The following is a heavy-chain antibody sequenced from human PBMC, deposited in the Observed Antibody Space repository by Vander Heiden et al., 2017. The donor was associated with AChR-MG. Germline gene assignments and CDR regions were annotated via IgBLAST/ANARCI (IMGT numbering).Heavy chain of an antibody. CDR1: GFTFSSYG. CDR3: AKVGWFDP. D-gene: IGHD3-3*01. V-gene: IGHV3-30*18. CDR2: ISYDGSNK. Sequence: QVQLVESGGGVVQPGRSLRLACAPSGFTFSSYGMHWVRQAPGKGLEWVAVISYDGSNKYYADSVKGRFTISRVNSKNTLYLQMNSLRAEDTAVYYCAKVGWFDPWGQGTLVTVSS. J-gene: IGHJ5*02.